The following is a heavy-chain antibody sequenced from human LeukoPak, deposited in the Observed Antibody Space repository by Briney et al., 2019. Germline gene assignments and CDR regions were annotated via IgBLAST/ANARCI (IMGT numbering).Heavy chain of an antibody. D-gene: IGHD6-19*01. V-gene: IGHV3-23*01. Sequence: GGSLRLSCAASGFTFSSHAVYWVRQAPGKGLEWVSGISSSGGDTYYADSVKGRFTISRDNSKNMVYLQMNSLSTEDTAVYYCAKTTTGYSSGRYPGWPVDYWGQGTLVTVSS. J-gene: IGHJ4*02. CDR3: AKTTTGYSSGRYPGWPVDY. CDR2: ISSSGGDT. CDR1: GFTFSSHA.